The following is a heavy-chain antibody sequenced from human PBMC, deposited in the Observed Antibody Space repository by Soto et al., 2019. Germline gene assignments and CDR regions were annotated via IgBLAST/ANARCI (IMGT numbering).Heavy chain of an antibody. D-gene: IGHD6-6*01. CDR3: TTDREYSSSSEDCCFDY. J-gene: IGHJ4*02. CDR1: GFTFSNAW. V-gene: IGHV3-15*01. CDR2: IKSKTDGGTT. Sequence: PGGSLSLSCAASGFTFSNAWMSWVRQAPGKGLEWVGRIKSKTDGGTTDYAAPVKGRFTISRDDSKNTLYLQMNSLKTEDTAVYYCTTDREYSSSSEDCCFDYWGQGTLVTVSS.